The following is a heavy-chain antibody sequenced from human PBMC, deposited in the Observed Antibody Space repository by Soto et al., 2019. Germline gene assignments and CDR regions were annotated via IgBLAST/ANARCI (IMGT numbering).Heavy chain of an antibody. V-gene: IGHV1-69*04. Sequence: SVKVSCKASGGTFSSYTISWVRQAPGQGLEWMGRIIPILGIANYAQKFQGRVTITADKSTSTAYMELSSLRSEDTAVYYCAREAAAGQYFDYWGQGTLVTVSS. CDR1: GGTFSSYT. CDR3: AREAAAGQYFDY. J-gene: IGHJ4*02. D-gene: IGHD6-13*01. CDR2: IIPILGIA.